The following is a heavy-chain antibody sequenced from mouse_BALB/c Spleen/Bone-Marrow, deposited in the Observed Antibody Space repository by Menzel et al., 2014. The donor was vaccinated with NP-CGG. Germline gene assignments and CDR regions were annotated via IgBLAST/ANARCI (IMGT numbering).Heavy chain of an antibody. V-gene: IGHV3-2*02. D-gene: IGHD3-1*01. J-gene: IGHJ2*01. Sequence: TSYNPSLKSRISITRDTSKNQFFLQLNSVTTEDTATYFCARSGNFFDYWGQGTTLTVSS. CDR2: T. CDR3: ARSGNFFDY.